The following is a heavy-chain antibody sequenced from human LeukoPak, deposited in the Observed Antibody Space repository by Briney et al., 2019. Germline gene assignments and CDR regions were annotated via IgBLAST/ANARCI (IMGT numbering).Heavy chain of an antibody. J-gene: IGHJ4*02. CDR2: IYSGGST. Sequence: GGSLGLSCAASGFTVSSNYMSWVRQAPGKGLEWVSVIYSGGSTYYADSVKGRFTISRDNSKNTLYLQMNSLRAEDTAVYYCARGWYSGSYYDYWGQGTLVTVSS. V-gene: IGHV3-66*01. D-gene: IGHD1-26*01. CDR1: GFTVSSNY. CDR3: ARGWYSGSYYDY.